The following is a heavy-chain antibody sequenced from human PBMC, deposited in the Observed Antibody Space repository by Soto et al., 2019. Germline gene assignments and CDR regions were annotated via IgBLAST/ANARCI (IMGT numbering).Heavy chain of an antibody. J-gene: IGHJ6*02. D-gene: IGHD3-9*01. Sequence: SETLSLTCAVSGGSTSSSNWWSWVRQPPGKGLEWIGEIYHSGSTNYNPSLKSRVTISVDKSKNQFSLKLSSVTAADTAVYYCARALEYYDILTGSHPYYYYGMDVWGQGTTVTVSS. V-gene: IGHV4-4*02. CDR1: GGSTSSSNW. CDR2: IYHSGST. CDR3: ARALEYYDILTGSHPYYYYGMDV.